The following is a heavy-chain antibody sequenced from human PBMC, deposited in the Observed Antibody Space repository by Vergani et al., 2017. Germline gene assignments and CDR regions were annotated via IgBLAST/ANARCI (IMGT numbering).Heavy chain of an antibody. CDR2: IYPGDSEV. Sequence: EKQLVQSGSETKKPGESLKISCQAFGYIFSNFWIGWVRQRPGRGLEWMGIIYPGDSEVKSNPTFRGQVIFSVDTSVNTAYLQWRSLQASDTATYFCASGGHGSENGGSVQLWVEGTNITVCS. CDR3: ASGGHGSENGGSVQL. V-gene: IGHV5-51*01. CDR1: GYIFSNFW. D-gene: IGHD3-10*01. J-gene: IGHJ3*01.